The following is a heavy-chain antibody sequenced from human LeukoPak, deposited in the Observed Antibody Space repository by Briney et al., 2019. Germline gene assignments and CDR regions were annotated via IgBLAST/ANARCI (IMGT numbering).Heavy chain of an antibody. CDR3: ARVKSSWYMYFDY. Sequence: SETLSLTCAVYGGSFSGYYWSWIRQPPGKGLEWIGEISHSGSTNYNPSLKSRVTISVDTSKDQFSLKLSSVTAADTAVYYCARVKSSWYMYFDYWGQGTLVTVSS. CDR2: ISHSGST. J-gene: IGHJ4*02. CDR1: GGSFSGYY. V-gene: IGHV4-34*01. D-gene: IGHD6-13*01.